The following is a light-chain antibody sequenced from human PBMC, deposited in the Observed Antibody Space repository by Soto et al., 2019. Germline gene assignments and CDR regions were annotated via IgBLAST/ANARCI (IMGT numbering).Light chain of an antibody. CDR2: DAS. J-gene: IGKJ5*01. V-gene: IGKV1-33*01. CDR3: QQYNNWPPT. Sequence: DIQMTQSPSSLSASVGDRVTITCQASQNINNYLNWYQQKPGRAPKLLIYDASNLEAGVPSRFRGSGSGTDFTFTISRLQPEDIAVYCCQQYNNWPPTFGQGTRLENK. CDR1: QNINNY.